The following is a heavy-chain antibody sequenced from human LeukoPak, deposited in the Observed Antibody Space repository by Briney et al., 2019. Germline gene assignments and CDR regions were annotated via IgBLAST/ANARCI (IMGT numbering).Heavy chain of an antibody. Sequence: ASVKASCKASGYTFTGYYMHWVRQAPGQGLEWMGWINPNSGGTNYAQKFQGRVTMTRDTSISTAYMELSRLRSDDTAVYYCAGVQGTYGDYVRYYYYYGMDVWGQGTTVTVSS. CDR2: INPNSGGT. CDR3: AGVQGTYGDYVRYYYYYGMDV. V-gene: IGHV1-2*02. D-gene: IGHD4-17*01. CDR1: GYTFTGYY. J-gene: IGHJ6*02.